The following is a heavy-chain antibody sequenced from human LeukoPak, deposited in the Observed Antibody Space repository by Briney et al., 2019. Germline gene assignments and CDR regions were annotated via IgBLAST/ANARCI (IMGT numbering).Heavy chain of an antibody. CDR1: GFIFSDHY. Sequence: PGESLRLSCAASGFIFSDHYMDWVRQVPGKGLEWVSAISGSGGTTYYADSVKGRFTISRDNSKNTLYLQMNSLRAEDTAVYYCASRSGYSSPWGQGTLVTVSS. V-gene: IGHV3-23*01. CDR3: ASRSGYSSP. D-gene: IGHD6-19*01. J-gene: IGHJ5*02. CDR2: ISGSGGTT.